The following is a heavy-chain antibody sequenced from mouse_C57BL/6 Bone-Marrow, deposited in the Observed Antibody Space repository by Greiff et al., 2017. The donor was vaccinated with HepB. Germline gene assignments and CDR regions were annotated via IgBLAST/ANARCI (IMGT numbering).Heavy chain of an antibody. CDR1: GFTFSNYW. CDR3: TVRGSSPFAY. V-gene: IGHV6-3*01. D-gene: IGHD1-1*01. CDR2: IRLKSDNYAT. J-gene: IGHJ3*01. Sequence: VQLKESGGGLVQPGGSMKLSCVASGFTFSNYWMNWVRQSPEKGLEWVAQIRLKSDNYATHYAESVKGRFTISRDDSKSSVYLQMNNLRAEDTGIYYCTVRGSSPFAYWGQGTLVTVSA.